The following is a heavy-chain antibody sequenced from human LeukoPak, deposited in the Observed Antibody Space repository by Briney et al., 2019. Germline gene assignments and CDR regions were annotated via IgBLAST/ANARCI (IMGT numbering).Heavy chain of an antibody. J-gene: IGHJ4*02. CDR3: VTYSTGLYKGLEF. CDR1: GFTFTTYW. V-gene: IGHV3-7*03. D-gene: IGHD2-8*02. CDR2: INQDGTDK. Sequence: GGSLRLSCAASGFTFTTYWMSWIRQAPGKGLEWVANINQDGTDKYYVDSVKGRFTFSRDNAQNSLYLQMSSLRVEDTAVYYCVTYSTGLYKGLEFWGQGTQVTVTS.